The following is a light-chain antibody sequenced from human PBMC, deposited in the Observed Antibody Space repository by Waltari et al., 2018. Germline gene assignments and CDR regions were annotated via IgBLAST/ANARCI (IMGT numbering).Light chain of an antibody. CDR3: QQSYNTLYT. J-gene: IGKJ2*01. V-gene: IGKV1-39*01. CDR1: QNINNY. Sequence: DIQMTQSPSSLSASVGDRVTITCRESQNINNYLNWYQQKPGKAPKLLIYAASSLQSGVPSRFGGSGSGTDFSFTISSLQPEDFATYYCQQSYNTLYTFGQGTKLEIK. CDR2: AAS.